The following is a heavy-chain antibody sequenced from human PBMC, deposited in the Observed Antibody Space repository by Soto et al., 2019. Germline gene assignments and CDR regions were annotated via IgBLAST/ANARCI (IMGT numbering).Heavy chain of an antibody. CDR3: ARDPTVVAATVYWYFDL. V-gene: IGHV3-11*06. CDR2: ISSSSSYT. CDR1: GFTFSDYY. J-gene: IGHJ2*01. D-gene: IGHD2-15*01. Sequence: QVQLVESGGGLVQPGGSLRLSCAASGFTFSDYYMSWIRQAPGKGLEWVSYISSSSSYTNYADSVKGRFTISRDNAKNSLYLQMNSLRAEDTAVYYCARDPTVVAATVYWYFDLWGRGTLVTVSS.